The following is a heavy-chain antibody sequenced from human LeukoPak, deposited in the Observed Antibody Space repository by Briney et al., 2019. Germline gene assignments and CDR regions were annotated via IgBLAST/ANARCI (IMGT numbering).Heavy chain of an antibody. CDR1: GYTFTSYY. D-gene: IGHD6-13*01. V-gene: IGHV1-46*01. CDR3: ATYSSSWYRGRYYFDY. CDR2: INPSGGST. J-gene: IGHJ4*02. Sequence: ASVKVSCKASGYTFTSYYMHWVRQAPGQGLEWMGIINPSGGSTSYAQKFQGRVTVTRDTSTSTVYMELSSLRSEDTAVYYCATYSSSWYRGRYYFDYWGQGTLVTVSS.